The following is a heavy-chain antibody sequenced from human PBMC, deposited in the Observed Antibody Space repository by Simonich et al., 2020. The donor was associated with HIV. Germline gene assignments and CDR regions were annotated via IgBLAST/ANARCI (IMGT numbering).Heavy chain of an antibody. J-gene: IGHJ4*02. CDR1: GGSFSGYY. D-gene: IGHD4-17*01. V-gene: IGHV4-34*01. CDR3: ARGRTVTTTGIDY. Sequence: QVHLQQWGAGLLKPSETLSLTCAVYGGSFSGYYWTWIRQPPGKGLGWIGEINHRGSTNYNPSLKSRVTISVDTSNNQFSLKLSSVTAADTAVYYCARGRTVTTTGIDYWGQGTLVTVSS. CDR2: INHRGST.